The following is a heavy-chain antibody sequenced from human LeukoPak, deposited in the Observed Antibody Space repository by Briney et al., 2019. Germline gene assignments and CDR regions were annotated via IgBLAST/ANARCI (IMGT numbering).Heavy chain of an antibody. CDR3: AKYSSGWHVITGTAFDI. CDR1: GGSISSYY. V-gene: IGHV4-4*07. J-gene: IGHJ3*02. Sequence: PSETLSLTCTVSGGSISSYYWSWIRQPAGKGLEWIGRIYTSGSTNYNPSLKSRVTISVDASKNQFSLKLSSVTAADTAVYYCAKYSSGWHVITGTAFDIWGQGTMVTVSS. D-gene: IGHD6-19*01. CDR2: IYTSGST.